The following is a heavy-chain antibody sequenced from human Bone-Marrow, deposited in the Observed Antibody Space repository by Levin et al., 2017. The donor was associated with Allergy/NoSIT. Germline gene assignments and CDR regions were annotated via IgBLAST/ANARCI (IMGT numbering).Heavy chain of an antibody. CDR3: ARSQRGNIWTAYFLDY. V-gene: IGHV3-64*02. D-gene: IGHD3-9*01. Sequence: GGSLRLSCAASGFAFSTYAMHWVRQAPGKGLEYVAAITSDGGDTYYVDSVKGRFAISRDNSKNTLYLQMGSLRAEDMAVYYCARSQRGNIWTAYFLDYWGQGTLVTVSS. J-gene: IGHJ4*02. CDR1: GFAFSTYA. CDR2: ITSDGGDT.